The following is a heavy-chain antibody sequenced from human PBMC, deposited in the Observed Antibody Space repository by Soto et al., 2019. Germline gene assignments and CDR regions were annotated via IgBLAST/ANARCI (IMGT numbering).Heavy chain of an antibody. CDR1: GYSFTSYW. D-gene: IGHD3-16*01. J-gene: IGHJ4*02. CDR3: ARHRNVIIWAGYSDY. CDR2: IYPGDSDT. Sequence: GESLKISCKGSGYSFTSYWIGWVRQMPGKGLEWMGIIYPGDSDTRYSPSFQGQVTISADKSISTAYLQWSSLKASDTAMYYCARHRNVIIWAGYSDYWGQGTLVTVSS. V-gene: IGHV5-51*01.